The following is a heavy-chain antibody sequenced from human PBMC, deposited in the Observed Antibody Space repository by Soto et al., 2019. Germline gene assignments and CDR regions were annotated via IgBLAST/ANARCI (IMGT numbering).Heavy chain of an antibody. J-gene: IGHJ4*02. CDR3: ARYYRGRVRYLLDY. Sequence: PGGSLRLSCGASGFTFISSFMGWIRQAPGKGLEWVANINQDGGVTYYVDSVEGRFTISRDNTKDSLYLQMNSLRGEDKAIYYCARYYRGRVRYLLDYWGKGTLGTASS. D-gene: IGHD1-26*01. CDR2: INQDGGVT. CDR1: GFTFISSF. V-gene: IGHV3-7*03.